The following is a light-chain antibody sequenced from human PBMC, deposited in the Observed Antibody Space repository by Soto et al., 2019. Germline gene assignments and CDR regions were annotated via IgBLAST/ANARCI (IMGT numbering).Light chain of an antibody. Sequence: SALTKPASVSGSPGQSITISCTGTSSDVGGYNYVSWYQHHPGKAPKLMIYDVSNRPSGVSNRFSGSKSGNTASLTISGLQAEDEADYYCNSYTASTTYVFGTGTKSPS. CDR1: SSDVGGYNY. CDR2: DVS. CDR3: NSYTASTTYV. J-gene: IGLJ1*01. V-gene: IGLV2-14*03.